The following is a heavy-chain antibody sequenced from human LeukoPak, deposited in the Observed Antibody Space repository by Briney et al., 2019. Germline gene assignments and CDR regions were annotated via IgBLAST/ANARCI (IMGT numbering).Heavy chain of an antibody. Sequence: GGSLRLSYATSGFTFSSYWMSWVRQAPGKGLEWVANIKQDGSEKYYVDSVKGRFTISRDNAKNSLYLQMNSLRAEDTAVYYCARGTSSEWVFPHRLYYYDSSGYHYFDYWGQGTLVTVSS. CDR3: ARGTSSEWVFPHRLYYYDSSGYHYFDY. CDR2: IKQDGSEK. J-gene: IGHJ4*02. D-gene: IGHD3-22*01. V-gene: IGHV3-7*01. CDR1: GFTFSSYW.